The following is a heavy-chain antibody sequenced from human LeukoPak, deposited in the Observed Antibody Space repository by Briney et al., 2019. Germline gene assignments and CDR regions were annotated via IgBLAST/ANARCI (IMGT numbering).Heavy chain of an antibody. Sequence: SLRLSCAASGFTFSSYAMHWVRQAPGKGLEWLAVISYDGSNKYYADSVKGRFTISRDNSKNTLYLQMNSLRAEDTAVYYCARDCLYYYDSSGLDYWGQGTLVTVSS. V-gene: IGHV3-30*04. CDR3: ARDCLYYYDSSGLDY. CDR2: ISYDGSNK. J-gene: IGHJ4*02. D-gene: IGHD3-22*01. CDR1: GFTFSSYA.